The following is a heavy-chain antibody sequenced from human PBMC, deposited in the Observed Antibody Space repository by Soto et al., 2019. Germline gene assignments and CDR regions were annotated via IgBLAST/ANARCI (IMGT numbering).Heavy chain of an antibody. CDR1: GYTFTGYY. Sequence: GASVKVSCKASGYTFTGYYMHWVRQAPGQGLEWMGWINPNSGGTNYAQKFQGWVTMTRDTSISTAYMELSRLRSDDTAVYYCARAPSSGHNGDYGEDYYYYGMDVWGQGTTVTVSS. D-gene: IGHD4-17*01. J-gene: IGHJ6*02. V-gene: IGHV1-2*04. CDR2: INPNSGGT. CDR3: ARAPSSGHNGDYGEDYYYYGMDV.